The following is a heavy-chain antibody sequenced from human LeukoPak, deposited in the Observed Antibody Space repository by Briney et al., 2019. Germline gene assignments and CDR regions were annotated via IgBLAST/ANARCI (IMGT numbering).Heavy chain of an antibody. CDR2: ISWNSGSI. CDR1: GFTFDDYA. J-gene: IGHJ3*02. D-gene: IGHD3-10*01. CDR3: AKATMVRGEHRDAFDI. V-gene: IGHV3-9*01. Sequence: GRSLRLSCAASGFTFDDYAMHWVRQAPGKGLEWVSGISWNSGSIGYADSVKGRFTISRDNAKNSLYLQMNSLRAEDTALYYCAKATMVRGEHRDAFDIWGQGTMVTVSS.